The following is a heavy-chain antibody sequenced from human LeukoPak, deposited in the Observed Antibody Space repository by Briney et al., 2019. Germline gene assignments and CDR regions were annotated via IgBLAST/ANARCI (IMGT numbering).Heavy chain of an antibody. J-gene: IGHJ4*02. Sequence: SETLSLTCTVSGASLRSYYWNWIRQSPGKGPEWIGYIHYSGSSNYNPSLKSRATISIDPSKKQFSLKLTSVTAADTAFYFCARDTRSYDSSGYFSFDYWGLGTLVTVSS. D-gene: IGHD3-22*01. CDR3: ARDTRSYDSSGYFSFDY. CDR1: GASLRSYY. V-gene: IGHV4-59*01. CDR2: IHYSGSS.